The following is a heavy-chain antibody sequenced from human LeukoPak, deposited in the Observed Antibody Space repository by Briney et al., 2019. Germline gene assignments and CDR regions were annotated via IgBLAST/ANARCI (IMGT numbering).Heavy chain of an antibody. CDR1: GYTFSGYY. D-gene: IGHD2-2*01. CDR3: ARDGPAVVPLDY. CDR2: VHPNSGDI. Sequence: ASVKVSCKASGYTFSGYYMHWVRQAPRQGLEWMGWVHPNSGDINYAQKFQGRVTMTRDTSISTAYLELSGLTSDDTALYYCARDGPAVVPLDYWGQGTLVTVSS. J-gene: IGHJ4*02. V-gene: IGHV1-2*02.